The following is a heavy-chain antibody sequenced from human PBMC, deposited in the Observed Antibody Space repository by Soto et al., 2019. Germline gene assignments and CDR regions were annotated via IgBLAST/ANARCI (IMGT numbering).Heavy chain of an antibody. CDR1: GGSISSGGYY. CDR3: ARVTAAAAGSPYYYYGMDV. J-gene: IGHJ6*02. CDR2: IYYSGST. D-gene: IGHD6-13*01. V-gene: IGHV4-31*03. Sequence: SETLSLTCTASGGSISSGGYYWSWIRQHPGKGLEWIGYIYYSGSTYYNPSLKSRVTISVDTSKNQFSLKLSSVTAADTAVYYCARVTAAAAGSPYYYYGMDVWGQGTTVTVSS.